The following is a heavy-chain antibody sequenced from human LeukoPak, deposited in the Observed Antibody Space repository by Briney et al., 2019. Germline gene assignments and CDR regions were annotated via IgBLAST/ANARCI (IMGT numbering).Heavy chain of an antibody. J-gene: IGHJ3*02. CDR3: ARDGYDILTGYYAFDI. Sequence: SETLSLTCTVSGGSISSSSYYWGWIRQPPGKGLEWIGSIYYSGSTYYNPSLKSRVTISVDTSKNQFSLKLSSVTAADTAVYYCARDGYDILTGYYAFDIWGQGTMVTVSS. CDR2: IYYSGST. CDR1: GGSISSSSYY. V-gene: IGHV4-39*07. D-gene: IGHD3-9*01.